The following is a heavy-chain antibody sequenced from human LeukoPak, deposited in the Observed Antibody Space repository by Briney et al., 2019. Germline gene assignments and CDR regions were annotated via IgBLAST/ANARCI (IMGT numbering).Heavy chain of an antibody. J-gene: IGHJ4*02. CDR1: GGSISSSNW. Sequence: SETLSLTCAVSGGSISSSNWWSWVRQPPGKGLEWIWEIYHSGSTNYNPSLKSRVTILVDKSKNQFSLKLSSVTAADTAVYYCARDPTMVRGAADYYFDYWGQGTLVTVSS. CDR2: IYHSGST. CDR3: ARDPTMVRGAADYYFDY. D-gene: IGHD3-10*01. V-gene: IGHV4-4*02.